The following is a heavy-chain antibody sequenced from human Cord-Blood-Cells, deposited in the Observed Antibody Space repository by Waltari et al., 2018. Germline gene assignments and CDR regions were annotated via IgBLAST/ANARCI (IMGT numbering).Heavy chain of an antibody. V-gene: IGHV4-61*09. CDR1: GGSISSGSYY. Sequence: QVQLQESGPGLVKPSQTLSLTCTVSGGSISSGSYYWSWIRQPAGKGLEWVGYIYTSGSTNYNPSLKSRVTRSVDTSKNQFSLKLSSVTAADTAVYYCARDNSGDDAFDIWGQGTMVTVSS. CDR3: ARDNSGDDAFDI. D-gene: IGHD7-27*01. CDR2: IYTSGST. J-gene: IGHJ3*02.